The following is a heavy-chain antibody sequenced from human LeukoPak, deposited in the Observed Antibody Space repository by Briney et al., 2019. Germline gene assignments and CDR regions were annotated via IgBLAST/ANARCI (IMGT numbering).Heavy chain of an antibody. CDR1: GYSFTNYW. CDR2: LYPGDSDT. D-gene: IGHD3-22*01. V-gene: IGHV5-51*01. CDR3: ASTYYYDSSGYYPTFDI. Sequence: GESLKISCKGSGYSFTNYWIGWVRQMPGKGLEWMGILYPGDSDTRYSPSFQGQVTISADKSIDTAYLQWSSLKASDTAMYYCASTYYYDSSGYYPTFDIWGQGTVVTVSS. J-gene: IGHJ3*02.